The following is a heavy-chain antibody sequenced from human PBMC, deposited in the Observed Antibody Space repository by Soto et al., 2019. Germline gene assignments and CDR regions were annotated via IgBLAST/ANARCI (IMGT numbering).Heavy chain of an antibody. CDR2: INPSGGST. CDR1: GYTFTSYY. Sequence: ASVKVSCKASGYTFTSYYMHWVRQAPGQGLEWMGIINPSGGSTSYAQKFQGRVTMTRDTSTSTVYMELSSLRSEDTAVYYCARASSYYDCCGPFDYWGQGTLVTVSS. CDR3: ARASSYYDCCGPFDY. V-gene: IGHV1-46*01. D-gene: IGHD3-22*01. J-gene: IGHJ4*02.